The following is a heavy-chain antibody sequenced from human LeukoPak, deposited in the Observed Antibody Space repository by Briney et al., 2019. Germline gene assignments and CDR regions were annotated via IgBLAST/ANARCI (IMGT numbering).Heavy chain of an antibody. J-gene: IGHJ4*02. CDR3: ARERWLQSEFDY. CDR1: GGTFSSYA. V-gene: IGHV1-69*13. Sequence: ASVKVSCKASGGTFSSYAISWVRQAPGQGLEWMGGIIPIFGTANYAQKFQGRVTITADESTSTAYMELSSLRSEDTAVYYCARERWLQSEFDYWGQGTLVTVSS. D-gene: IGHD5-24*01. CDR2: IIPIFGTA.